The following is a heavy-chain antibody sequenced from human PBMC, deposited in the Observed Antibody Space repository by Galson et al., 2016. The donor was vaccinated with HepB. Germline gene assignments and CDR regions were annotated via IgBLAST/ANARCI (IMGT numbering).Heavy chain of an antibody. CDR2: IYYSGST. J-gene: IGHJ4*02. CDR1: GGSFTNYY. CDR3: ARVGASAAISYFDY. D-gene: IGHD2-2*02. Sequence: LSLTCTVSGGSFTNYYWNWIRQPPGKGLAWIGYIYYSGSTNYNPSLKSRVTISVDTSKNQFSPNLRSVTAADTAVYYCARVGASAAISYFDYWGQGTLVTVSS. V-gene: IGHV4-59*01.